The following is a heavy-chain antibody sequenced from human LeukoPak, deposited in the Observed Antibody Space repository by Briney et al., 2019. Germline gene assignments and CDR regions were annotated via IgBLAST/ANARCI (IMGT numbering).Heavy chain of an antibody. CDR2: IIPILGIA. V-gene: IGHV1-69*04. CDR1: GGTFSSYA. D-gene: IGHD5-18*01. Sequence: SVKVSCKASGGTFSSYAISWVRQAPGQGLEWMGRIIPILGIANYAQKFQGRVTITADKSTSTAYMELSSLRSEDTAVYYCARDVSMDTAMVADYYYYYGMDVWGQGTTVTVSS. CDR3: ARDVSMDTAMVADYYYYYGMDV. J-gene: IGHJ6*02.